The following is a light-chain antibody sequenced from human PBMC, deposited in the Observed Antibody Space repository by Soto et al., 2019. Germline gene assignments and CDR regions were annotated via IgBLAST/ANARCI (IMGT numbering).Light chain of an antibody. CDR1: QSLLHSNGYNY. Sequence: DIVMTQSPLSLPVTPGEPASISCRSSQSLLHSNGYNYLDWYLQKPGQSPQLLISLGSNRASGVPDRFSGSGSGTFFTLTISRVEAEDIGVYYCMQAVQTVPITFGQGTRLEI. CDR2: LGS. J-gene: IGKJ5*01. V-gene: IGKV2-28*01. CDR3: MQAVQTVPIT.